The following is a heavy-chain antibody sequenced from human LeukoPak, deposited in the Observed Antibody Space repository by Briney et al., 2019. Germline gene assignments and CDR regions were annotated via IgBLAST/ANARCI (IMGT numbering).Heavy chain of an antibody. Sequence: SETLSLTCAVYGGSFSGYYWSWIRQPPGKGLEWIGVINHSGSTNYNPSLKSRVTISVDTSKNQFSLKLSSVTAADTAVYYCARGREPLITMVRGVIYYFDYWGQGTLVTVSS. CDR2: INHSGST. J-gene: IGHJ4*02. V-gene: IGHV4-34*01. D-gene: IGHD3-10*01. CDR1: GGSFSGYY. CDR3: ARGREPLITMVRGVIYYFDY.